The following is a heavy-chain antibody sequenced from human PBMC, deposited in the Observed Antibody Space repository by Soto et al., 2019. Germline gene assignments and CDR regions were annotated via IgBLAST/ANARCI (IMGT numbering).Heavy chain of an antibody. CDR3: ARGQGEMKGYSYGSPVIHYYYYGMDV. Sequence: QVQLQESGPGLVKPSETLSLTCTGSGGSISSYYWSWIRQPPGKGLEWIGYIYYSGSTNYNPSLKSRVTISVDTSKNQFSLKLSSVTAADTAVYYCARGQGEMKGYSYGSPVIHYYYYGMDVWGQGTTVTVSS. CDR1: GGSISSYY. J-gene: IGHJ6*02. V-gene: IGHV4-59*01. CDR2: IYYSGST. D-gene: IGHD5-18*01.